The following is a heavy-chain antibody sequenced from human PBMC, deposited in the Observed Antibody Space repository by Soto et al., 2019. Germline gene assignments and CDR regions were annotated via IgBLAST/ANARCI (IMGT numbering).Heavy chain of an antibody. D-gene: IGHD4-17*01. V-gene: IGHV3-30*18. CDR3: AKDRGALRWSEEHYYFAY. CDR2: ISYDGRNK. Sequence: PGGSLRLSCAASGFTFSSYGMHWVRQAPGKGLEWVAVISYDGRNKYYADAVKGRFTISRDNSKNTLYLQTNSLRAEDTAVYYCAKDRGALRWSEEHYYFAYGGQGTLVTVSS. J-gene: IGHJ4*02. CDR1: GFTFSSYG.